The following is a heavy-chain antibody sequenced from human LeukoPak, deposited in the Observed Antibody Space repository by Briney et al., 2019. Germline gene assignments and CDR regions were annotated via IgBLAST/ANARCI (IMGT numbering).Heavy chain of an antibody. Sequence: GGSLRLSCAASGFTFSSYEMNCVRQAPGKGLEWVSSIRSSSSYIYYADSMKGRFTISRDNAKKSLYLQMNSLRAEDTAVYYCARGDPDISFGVAGEAFDIWGQGTMVTVSS. CDR1: GFTFSSYE. CDR3: ARGDPDISFGVAGEAFDI. D-gene: IGHD3-3*01. J-gene: IGHJ3*02. CDR2: IRSSSSYI. V-gene: IGHV3-21*01.